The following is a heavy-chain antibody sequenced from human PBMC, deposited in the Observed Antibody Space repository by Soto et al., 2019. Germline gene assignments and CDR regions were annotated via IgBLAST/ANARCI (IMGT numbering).Heavy chain of an antibody. CDR3: ARAPFYGDFGGVYAFDL. J-gene: IGHJ3*01. D-gene: IGHD3-16*01. CDR2: IIPVLGVP. CDR1: GGTFNSYT. Sequence: QVQLVQSGAEVKKPGSSVKVSCKASGGTFNSYTFSWVRQAPGQGLEWMGRIIPVLGVPNYAPKLQGRVRIAADKSTGTAYMDLSRLRPEDTAVYYCARAPFYGDFGGVYAFDLWGQGTLVTVSS. V-gene: IGHV1-69*02.